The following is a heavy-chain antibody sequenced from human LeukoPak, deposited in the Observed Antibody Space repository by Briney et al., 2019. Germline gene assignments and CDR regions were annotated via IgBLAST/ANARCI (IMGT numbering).Heavy chain of an antibody. CDR3: ARETGGYGELTLDY. Sequence: GGSLRLSCAASGFTFSSYSMNWVRQAPGKGLEWVSSISSSSSYIYYADSVKGRFTISRDNAKNSLYLQMNSLRAEDTAVYYCARETGGYGELTLDYWGQGTLVTVSS. D-gene: IGHD4-17*01. CDR2: ISSSSSYI. CDR1: GFTFSSYS. V-gene: IGHV3-21*01. J-gene: IGHJ4*02.